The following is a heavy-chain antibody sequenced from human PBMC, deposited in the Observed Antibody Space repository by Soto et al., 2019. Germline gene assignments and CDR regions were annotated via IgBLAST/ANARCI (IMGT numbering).Heavy chain of an antibody. Sequence: SETLSLTCAVSGGSISSGGYSWTWIRQPPGKGLEWIGYIYHRRSTYYNPSLKSRVTISVDRSKNQFSLKLNSVTAADTAVYYCARVPDVWGQGTTVTVSS. J-gene: IGHJ6*02. CDR2: IYHRRST. CDR1: GGSISSGGYS. CDR3: ARVPDV. V-gene: IGHV4-30-2*01.